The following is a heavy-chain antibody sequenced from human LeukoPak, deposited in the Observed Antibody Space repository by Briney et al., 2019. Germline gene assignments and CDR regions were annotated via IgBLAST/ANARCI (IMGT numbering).Heavy chain of an antibody. CDR1: GFLFSNSW. CDR2: ISSSSSYI. Sequence: GGSLRLSCADSGFLFSNSWMAWVRQAPGRGLEWVSSISSSSSYIYYADSVKGRFTISRDNSKNTLSLQMTSLRAEDTAIYYCAKIAAGGPAYYFDYWGQGTLVTVSS. V-gene: IGHV3-21*04. CDR3: AKIAAGGPAYYFDY. J-gene: IGHJ4*02. D-gene: IGHD6-25*01.